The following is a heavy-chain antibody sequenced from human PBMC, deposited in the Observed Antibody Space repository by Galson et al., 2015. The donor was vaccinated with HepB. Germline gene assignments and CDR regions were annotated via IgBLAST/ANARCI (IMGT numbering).Heavy chain of an antibody. J-gene: IGHJ6*03. V-gene: IGHV1-24*01. D-gene: IGHD2-15*01. CDR1: GYTLTELS. CDR3: ATAPINLGYCSGGSCSTLYYYYMDV. Sequence: SVKVSCKVSGYTLTELSMHWVRQAPGKGLEWMGGFDPEDGETIYAQKFQGRVTMTEDTSTDTAYMELSSLRSEDTAVYYCATAPINLGYCSGGSCSTLYYYYMDVWGKGTTVTVSS. CDR2: FDPEDGET.